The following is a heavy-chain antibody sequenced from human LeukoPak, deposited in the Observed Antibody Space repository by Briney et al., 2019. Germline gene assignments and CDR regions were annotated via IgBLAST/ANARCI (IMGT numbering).Heavy chain of an antibody. CDR3: ATIAARSFDN. Sequence: GGSLRLSCAASGFTVSGYYMSWVRQAPGRGLEWVSVIYSGGSTYYADSVKGRFTMSRDNSKNTLYLQMNSLRAEDTAVYYCATIAARSFDNWGQGTLVTVSS. CDR1: GFTVSGYY. V-gene: IGHV3-66*01. J-gene: IGHJ4*02. CDR2: IYSGGST. D-gene: IGHD6-6*01.